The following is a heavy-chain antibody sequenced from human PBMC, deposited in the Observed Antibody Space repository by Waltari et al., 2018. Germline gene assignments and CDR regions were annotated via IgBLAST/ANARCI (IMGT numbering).Heavy chain of an antibody. CDR3: AGLKWRDY. Sequence: QVQLVESGGGVVQPGRSLRLSCAASGFTFSSYAMHWVRQAPGKGLEWVAVRSYDGSNKYYADSVKGRFTISRDKSKNTLYLQMNSLRAEDTAVYYCAGLKWRDYWGQGTLVTVSS. J-gene: IGHJ4*02. D-gene: IGHD1-26*01. V-gene: IGHV3-30-3*01. CDR1: GFTFSSYA. CDR2: RSYDGSNK.